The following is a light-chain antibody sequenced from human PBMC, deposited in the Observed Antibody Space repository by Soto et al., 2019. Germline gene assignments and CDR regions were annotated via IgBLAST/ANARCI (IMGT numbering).Light chain of an antibody. CDR3: QQYNNWPRT. CDR1: QSVSSSY. CDR2: GAS. Sequence: EIVLRQSPGTLSFSAGAKATLSFRLSQSVSSSYLAWYQQKPGQAPRLLIYGASSRATGIPDRFSGSGSGTEFTLTINSLQSEDFAVYYCQQYNNWPRTFGQGTKVDIK. J-gene: IGKJ1*01. V-gene: IGKV3-20*01.